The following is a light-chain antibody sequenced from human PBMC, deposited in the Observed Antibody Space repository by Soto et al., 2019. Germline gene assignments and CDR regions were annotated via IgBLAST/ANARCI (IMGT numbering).Light chain of an antibody. CDR2: GNS. Sequence: QSVLTQPPSVSGAPGQRVTISCTGSSSNIGAGYDVHWYQQLPGTAPKLLIYGNSNRPSGVPDRFSGSRSGNTASLTISGLQSEDEGDYYCSAYTARSTLVFGGGTKVTVL. CDR1: SSNIGAGYD. CDR3: SAYTARSTLV. V-gene: IGLV1-40*01. J-gene: IGLJ3*02.